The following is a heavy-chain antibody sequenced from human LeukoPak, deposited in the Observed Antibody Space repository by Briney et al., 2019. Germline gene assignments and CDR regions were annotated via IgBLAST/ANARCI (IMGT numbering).Heavy chain of an antibody. Sequence: QTGGSLRLSCAASGFTVSGHYISWVRQAPGKGLEWVSLIYPSGTTYYADSVKGRFTISRDTSKNTLYLQMNSLRAEDTAVYYCARVTTSGSYKFDYWGQGTLVTVSS. D-gene: IGHD3-10*01. V-gene: IGHV3-53*01. CDR3: ARVTTSGSYKFDY. CDR2: IYPSGTT. J-gene: IGHJ4*02. CDR1: GFTVSGHY.